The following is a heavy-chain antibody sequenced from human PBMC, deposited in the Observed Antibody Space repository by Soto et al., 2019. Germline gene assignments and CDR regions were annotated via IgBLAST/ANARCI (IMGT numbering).Heavy chain of an antibody. Sequence: SETLSLTCRVSGDSISSTFWWTWVRQPPGKGLEWIGEVYHSGSTRYNPSLKGRVTISVDTPNNQFSLKLTSMTAADTAVYYCVRSIDPWGQGTLVTVSS. CDR2: VYHSGST. CDR3: VRSIDP. V-gene: IGHV4-4*02. J-gene: IGHJ5*02. CDR1: GDSISSTFW.